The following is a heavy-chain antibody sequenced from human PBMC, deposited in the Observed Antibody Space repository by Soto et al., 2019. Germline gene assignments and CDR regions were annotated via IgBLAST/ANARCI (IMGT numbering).Heavy chain of an antibody. CDR2: IYYSGST. D-gene: IGHD1-26*01. CDR3: ARRYGGNFDY. J-gene: IGHJ4*02. CDR1: GGSITRGGYC. V-gene: IGHV4-61*08. Sequence: SETLSLTCTVSGGSITRGGYCRSWIRQPPGKGLEWIGYIYYSGSTNYNPSLKSRVTISVDTSKNQFSLKLSSVTAADTAVYYCARRYGGNFDYWGQGTLVTVSS.